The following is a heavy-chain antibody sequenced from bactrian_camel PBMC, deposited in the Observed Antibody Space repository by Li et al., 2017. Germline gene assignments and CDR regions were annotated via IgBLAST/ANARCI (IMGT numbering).Heavy chain of an antibody. CDR2: VQPDGEI. J-gene: IGHJ4*01. Sequence: VQLVESGGGSVQAGESLRLSCVASGFAGSNLYMAWFRQAPGKEREGVAHVQPDGEIIYATSVRGRFTVAKDNAKNTLYLQMDSLNAEDTAMYYCAAKPGPLFGYCTVNTLGALTDFQFLGQGTQVTVS. CDR1: GFAGSNLY. V-gene: IGHV3S20*01. D-gene: IGHD2*01.